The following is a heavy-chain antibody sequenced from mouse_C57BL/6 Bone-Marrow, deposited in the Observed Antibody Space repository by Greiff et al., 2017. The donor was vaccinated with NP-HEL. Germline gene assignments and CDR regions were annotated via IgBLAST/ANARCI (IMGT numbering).Heavy chain of an antibody. CDR2: IYPGRGST. V-gene: IGHV1-55*01. D-gene: IGHD2-5*01. J-gene: IGHJ2*01. Sequence: VQLQQPGAELVKPGASVKMSCKASGYTFTSYWITWVKQRPGQGLEWLGDIYPGRGSTNYTEKFKSKATLTVDTSSSTAYMQLSSLTSEDSAVYDCASSPSYDSKDYWGQGTTLTVSS. CDR1: GYTFTSYW. CDR3: ASSPSYDSKDY.